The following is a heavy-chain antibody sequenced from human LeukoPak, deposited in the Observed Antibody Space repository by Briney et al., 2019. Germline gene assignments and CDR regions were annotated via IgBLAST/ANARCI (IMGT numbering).Heavy chain of an antibody. V-gene: IGHV3-74*01. Sequence: GGSLRLSCAASRFTFSSYSMNWVRQAPGKGLVWVSGINSDGGTTTYADSVKGRFTISRDNAKNTLYLQMNNLRAEDTAIYYCATDSYVSGSYYRLFYWGQGTLVTVSS. J-gene: IGHJ4*02. D-gene: IGHD3-10*01. CDR2: INSDGGTT. CDR1: RFTFSSYS. CDR3: ATDSYVSGSYYRLFY.